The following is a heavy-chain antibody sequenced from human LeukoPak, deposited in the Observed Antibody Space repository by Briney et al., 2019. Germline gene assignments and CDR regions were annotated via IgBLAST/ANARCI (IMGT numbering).Heavy chain of an antibody. Sequence: PSETLSLTCAVYGGSFSGYYWSWIRQPPGKGLEWIGEINHSGSTNYNPSLKSRVTISVDTSKNQFSLKLSSVTAADTAVCYCASVEAAGVNFDYWGQGTLVTVSS. V-gene: IGHV4-34*01. D-gene: IGHD6-13*01. CDR1: GGSFSGYY. CDR2: INHSGST. CDR3: ASVEAAGVNFDY. J-gene: IGHJ4*02.